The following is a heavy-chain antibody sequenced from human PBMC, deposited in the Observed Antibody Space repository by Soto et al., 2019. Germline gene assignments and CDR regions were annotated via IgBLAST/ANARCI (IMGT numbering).Heavy chain of an antibody. Sequence: GGSLRLSCAASGFTFSSYSMNWVRQAPGKGLEWVSSISSSSYIYYADSVKGRFTISRDNAKNSLYLQMNSLRAEDTAVYYCARDHSSGWYAPRDFDYWGQGTLVIVSS. J-gene: IGHJ4*02. D-gene: IGHD6-19*01. CDR2: ISSSSYI. CDR3: ARDHSSGWYAPRDFDY. V-gene: IGHV3-21*04. CDR1: GFTFSSYS.